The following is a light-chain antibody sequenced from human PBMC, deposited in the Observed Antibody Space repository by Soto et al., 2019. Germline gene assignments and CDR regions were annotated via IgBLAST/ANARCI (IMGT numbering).Light chain of an antibody. Sequence: EIVLTHSPGNLSLSPGERATLSCRASQSVSSSYLAWYQQKPGQAPRLLIYGASSRATGIPDRFSGSGSGTDFTLTISILEPEAFAVYYCQPYGSLWTFGQGTKV. CDR2: GAS. CDR1: QSVSSSY. J-gene: IGKJ1*01. CDR3: QPYGSLWT. V-gene: IGKV3-20*01.